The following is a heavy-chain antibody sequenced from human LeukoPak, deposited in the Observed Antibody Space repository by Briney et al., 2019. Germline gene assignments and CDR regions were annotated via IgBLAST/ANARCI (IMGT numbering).Heavy chain of an antibody. CDR3: ARNGGNSDFDY. D-gene: IGHD4-23*01. Sequence: PSETLSLTCAVSGDSISSDIWWNWVRQPPGKGLEWIGEIHHSGGINYNPSLKSRVTMLLDKSKNQFSLNLNSVTAADTAVYYCARNGGNSDFDYWGQGTLVTVSS. V-gene: IGHV4-4*02. CDR1: GDSISSDIW. CDR2: IHHSGGI. J-gene: IGHJ4*02.